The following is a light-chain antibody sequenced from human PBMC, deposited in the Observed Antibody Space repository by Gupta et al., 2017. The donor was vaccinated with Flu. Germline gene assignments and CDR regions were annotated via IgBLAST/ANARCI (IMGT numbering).Light chain of an antibody. J-gene: IGKJ1*01. Sequence: DIQMTQSPSTLSASVGDRVTITCRASQSISSWLAWYQQKPGKAPKLLIYKASSLERGVPSRFSGSGSGTGFTLTISSLQPDDFATYYCQQYNSYPWTFGQGTKVEIK. CDR1: QSISSW. CDR3: QQYNSYPWT. CDR2: KAS. V-gene: IGKV1-5*03.